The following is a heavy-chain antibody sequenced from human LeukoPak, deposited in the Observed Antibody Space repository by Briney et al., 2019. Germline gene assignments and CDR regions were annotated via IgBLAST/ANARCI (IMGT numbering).Heavy chain of an antibody. V-gene: IGHV4-4*02. CDR3: AREGGFYRPLDY. Sequence: SETLSLTCDVSGGSVTSTNWWTWFRPPPGKGLEWIGEVHLDGGTNYNPSLKSRLVMSADLPENHISLKLTSVTAADTAVYYCAREGGFYRPLDYSGQGTLVTVSS. CDR1: GGSVTSTNW. CDR2: VHLDGGT. J-gene: IGHJ4*02. D-gene: IGHD6-25*01.